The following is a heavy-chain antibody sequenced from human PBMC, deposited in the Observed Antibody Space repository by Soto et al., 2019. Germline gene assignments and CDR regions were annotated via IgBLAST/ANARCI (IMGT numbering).Heavy chain of an antibody. J-gene: IGHJ5*02. V-gene: IGHV1-18*01. CDR2: ISAYNGKT. CDR1: GYTFTSYG. D-gene: IGHD1-20*01. CDR3: ARDALIPTITGARFDP. Sequence: ASVKVSCKASGYTFTSYGISWVRQAPGQGLEWMGWISAYNGKTNYAQRFQGRVTMTTDTSTSTAYVEVRSLRSDDTAVYYCARDALIPTITGARFDPWGQGTLVTVSS.